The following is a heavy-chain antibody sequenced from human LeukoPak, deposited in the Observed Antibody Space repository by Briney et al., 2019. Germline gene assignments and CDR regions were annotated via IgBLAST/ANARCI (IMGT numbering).Heavy chain of an antibody. J-gene: IGHJ4*02. D-gene: IGHD3-22*01. Sequence: GGSLRLSCAASGLAFDDYGMSWVRQAPAKGLEWVAGINWNGGRTAYADSVKGRFTISRDNAKNSLFLQMNSLRAEDTALYYCARDFDSNGYYGSPSYWGQGTLVTVSS. CDR3: ARDFDSNGYYGSPSY. CDR2: INWNGGRT. V-gene: IGHV3-20*04. CDR1: GLAFDDYG.